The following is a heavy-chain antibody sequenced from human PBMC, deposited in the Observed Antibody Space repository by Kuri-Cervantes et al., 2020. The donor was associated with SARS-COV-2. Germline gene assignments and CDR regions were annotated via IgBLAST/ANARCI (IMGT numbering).Heavy chain of an antibody. D-gene: IGHD6-6*01. CDR2: IIPIFGTA. Sequence: SVKVSCKVSGYTLTELSMRWVRQAPGQGLEWMRGIIPIFGTANYAQKFQGRVTITADESTSTAYMELSSLRSEDTAVYYCARLGHSSSAPYGGYWGQGTLVTVSS. V-gene: IGHV1-69*13. J-gene: IGHJ4*02. CDR1: GYTLTELS. CDR3: ARLGHSSSAPYGGY.